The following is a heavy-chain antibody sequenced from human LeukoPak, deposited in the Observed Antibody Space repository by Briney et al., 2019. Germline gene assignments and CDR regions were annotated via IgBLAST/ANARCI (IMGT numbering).Heavy chain of an antibody. V-gene: IGHV3-30*02. CDR1: GFTFSKYA. Sequence: GGSLRLSCAASGFTFSKYAMSWVRQAPGKGLEWVAFIRYDGSNKYYADSVKGRFTISRDNSKNTLYLQMNSPRAEDTAVYYCAKGRAWIWNWFDPWGQGTLVTVSP. CDR2: IRYDGSNK. D-gene: IGHD5-12*01. CDR3: AKGRAWIWNWFDP. J-gene: IGHJ5*02.